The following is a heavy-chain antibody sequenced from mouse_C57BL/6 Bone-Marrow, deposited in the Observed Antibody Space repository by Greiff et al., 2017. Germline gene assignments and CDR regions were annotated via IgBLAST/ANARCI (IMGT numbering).Heavy chain of an antibody. V-gene: IGHV10-3*01. CDR3: VRDTPYYYEAWFDY. J-gene: IGHJ3*01. CDR1: GFTFNTYA. CDR2: ISSKSSNYAS. Sequence: EVQLVESGGGLVQPKGSLKLSCAASGFTFNTYAMHWVRQAPGKGLEWVARISSKSSNYASYYAVSVKDRFTISRDDSQSKLYLQMNNLKTEDTAMYYCVRDTPYYYEAWFDYWGQGTLGNVAA. D-gene: IGHD1-1*01.